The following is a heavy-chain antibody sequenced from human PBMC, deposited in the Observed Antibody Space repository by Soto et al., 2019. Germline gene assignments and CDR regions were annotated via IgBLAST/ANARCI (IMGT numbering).Heavy chain of an antibody. Sequence: QVQLVQSGAEVKKPGSSVKVSCKASGGTFSSYAISWVRQAPGQGLEWMGGIIPILGTANYAQKSQGRVTITADESTSTAYMELSSLRSEDTAVYYCARARLVRGYSGYDPRPPYYYGMDVWGQGTTVTVSS. CDR1: GGTFSSYA. J-gene: IGHJ6*02. D-gene: IGHD5-12*01. CDR2: IIPILGTA. V-gene: IGHV1-69*01. CDR3: ARARLVRGYSGYDPRPPYYYGMDV.